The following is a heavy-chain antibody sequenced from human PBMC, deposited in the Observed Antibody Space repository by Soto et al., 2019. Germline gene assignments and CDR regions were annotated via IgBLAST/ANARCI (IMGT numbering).Heavy chain of an antibody. CDR3: ARGLDLFYYDSSGYYPLYD. Sequence: PGESLKISCKGSGYSSTSYWIGWVRQMPGKGLEWMGIIYPGDSDTRYSPSFQGQVTISADKSISTAYLQWSSLKASDTAMYYCARGLDLFYYDSSGYYPLYDCGQGTLVTVSS. CDR1: GYSSTSYW. J-gene: IGHJ4*02. V-gene: IGHV5-51*01. D-gene: IGHD3-22*01. CDR2: IYPGDSDT.